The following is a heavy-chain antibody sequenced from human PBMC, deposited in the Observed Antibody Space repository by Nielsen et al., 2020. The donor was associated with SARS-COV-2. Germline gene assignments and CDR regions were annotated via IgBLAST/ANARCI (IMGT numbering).Heavy chain of an antibody. J-gene: IGHJ4*02. CDR3: ARDSGPPFDY. D-gene: IGHD5-12*01. V-gene: IGHV6-1*01. CDR1: GDSVSSNSAG. CDR2: TYYRSKWYN. Sequence: SQTLSLTCAISGDSVSSNSAGWNWIRQSPSRGLEWLGRTYYRSKWYNDYAESVKSRITINPDTSKNQFSLQVNSMTPEDTAVYYCARDSGPPFDYWGQGTLVTVSS.